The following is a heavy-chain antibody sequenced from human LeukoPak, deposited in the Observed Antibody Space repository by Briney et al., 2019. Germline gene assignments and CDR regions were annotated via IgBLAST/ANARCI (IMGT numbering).Heavy chain of an antibody. Sequence: GGSLRLSCAASGFTFSSYSMTWVRQAPGKGLEWVSSISSSSSYIYYADSVKGRFTISRDNAKNPLYLQMNSLRAEDTAVYYCARDATYYDILTGYNNWFDPWGQGTLVTVSS. D-gene: IGHD3-9*01. CDR1: GFTFSSYS. V-gene: IGHV3-21*01. J-gene: IGHJ5*02. CDR3: ARDATYYDILTGYNNWFDP. CDR2: ISSSSSYI.